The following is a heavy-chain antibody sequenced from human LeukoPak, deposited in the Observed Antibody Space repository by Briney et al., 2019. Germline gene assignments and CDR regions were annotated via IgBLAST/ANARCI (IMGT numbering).Heavy chain of an antibody. Sequence: GGSLRLSCAASGFTVSSNYMSWVRQAPGKGLEWVSVIYSGGSTYYADSVKGRFTISRHNSKNTLYLQMNSLRAEDTAVYYCARLPIAVAGYYYYGMDVWGQGTTVTVSS. V-gene: IGHV3-53*04. CDR2: IYSGGST. CDR3: ARLPIAVAGYYYYGMDV. CDR1: GFTVSSNY. J-gene: IGHJ6*02. D-gene: IGHD6-19*01.